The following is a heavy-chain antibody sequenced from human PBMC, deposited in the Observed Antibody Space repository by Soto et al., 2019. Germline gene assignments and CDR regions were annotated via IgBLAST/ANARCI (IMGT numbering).Heavy chain of an antibody. D-gene: IGHD3-10*01. Sequence: SEILSLTCTVSGGSISSYYWSWIRQPPGKRLEWIRYIYYSGSTNYNPSLKSRVTISVDTSKNQFSLKLSFVTAAVTAVYYCARELVSGSYYPFYYWGQGTLVTVSS. V-gene: IGHV4-59*01. CDR2: IYYSGST. CDR3: ARELVSGSYYPFYY. J-gene: IGHJ4*02. CDR1: GGSISSYY.